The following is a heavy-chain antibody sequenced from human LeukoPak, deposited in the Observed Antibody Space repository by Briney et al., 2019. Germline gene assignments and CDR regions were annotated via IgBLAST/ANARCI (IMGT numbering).Heavy chain of an antibody. V-gene: IGHV3-48*01. CDR3: ATLDSSSWYYFDY. D-gene: IGHD6-13*01. J-gene: IGHJ4*02. CDR1: GFTFSGYS. CDR2: ISSSSSTI. Sequence: PGGSLRLSCAASGFTFSGYSMNWVRQAPGKGLEWVSYISSSSSTIYYADSVKGRFTISRDNAKNSLYLQMNSLRAEDTAVYYCATLDSSSWYYFDYWGQGTLVTVSS.